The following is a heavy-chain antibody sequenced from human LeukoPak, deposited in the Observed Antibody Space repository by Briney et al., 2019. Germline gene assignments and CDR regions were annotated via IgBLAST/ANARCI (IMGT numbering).Heavy chain of an antibody. J-gene: IGHJ6*02. CDR2: IYYSGST. CDR3: AREGVTIFGVANYGMDV. D-gene: IGHD3-3*01. Sequence: SETLSLTCTVSGGSISSYYWSWIRQPPGKGLEWIGYIYYSGSTNYNPSLKSRVTISVDTSKNQFSLKLSSVTAADTAVYYCAREGVTIFGVANYGMDVWGQGTMVTVSS. CDR1: GGSISSYY. V-gene: IGHV4-59*01.